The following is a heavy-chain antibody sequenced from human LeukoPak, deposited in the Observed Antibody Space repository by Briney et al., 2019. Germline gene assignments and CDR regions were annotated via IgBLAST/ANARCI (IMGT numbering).Heavy chain of an antibody. Sequence: ASVRVSCKASGYTFTGYYMHWVRQAPGQGLEWMGWINPNSGGTNYAQKFQGRVTMTSDTSISTAYMELSRLRSDDTAVYYCARDLYDSSGYYYNPQPLDYWGQGTLVTVSS. CDR2: INPNSGGT. CDR3: ARDLYDSSGYYYNPQPLDY. D-gene: IGHD3-22*01. CDR1: GYTFTGYY. J-gene: IGHJ4*02. V-gene: IGHV1-2*02.